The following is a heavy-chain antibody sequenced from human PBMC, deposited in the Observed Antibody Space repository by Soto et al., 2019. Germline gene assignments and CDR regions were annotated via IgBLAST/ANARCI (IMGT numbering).Heavy chain of an antibody. V-gene: IGHV4-31*03. CDR2: IYDSGSS. CDR3: ARRSSLKDAFDI. Sequence: QVQLLESGPGLVKPSQTLSLTYTVSGGSISRSAFYWSWIRQRPGKGLEWITYIYDSGSSYYSPSLKSRATISVDTSKNQFSLKLSSVTAADTAMYYCARRSSLKDAFDIWGQGTMVTVSA. J-gene: IGHJ3*02. CDR1: GGSISRSAFY.